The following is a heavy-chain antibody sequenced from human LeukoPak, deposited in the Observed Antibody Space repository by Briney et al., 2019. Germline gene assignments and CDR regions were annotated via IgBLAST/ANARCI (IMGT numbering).Heavy chain of an antibody. J-gene: IGHJ4*02. CDR1: GGSISRYY. CDR2: IYYSGST. Sequence: SETLSLTCTVSGGSISRYYWSWIRQPPGKGLEWIGYIYYSGSTNYNPSLKSRVTISVDTSKNQFSLKLSSVTAADTAVYYCARVAASSWYQYYFDYWGQGTLVTVSS. CDR3: ARVAASSWYQYYFDY. D-gene: IGHD6-13*01. V-gene: IGHV4-59*08.